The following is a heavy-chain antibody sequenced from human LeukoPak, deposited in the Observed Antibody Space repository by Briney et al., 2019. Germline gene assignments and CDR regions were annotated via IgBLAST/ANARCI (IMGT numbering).Heavy chain of an antibody. CDR3: ARDGDGDYPIDY. CDR1: GFTFSAYQ. J-gene: IGHJ4*02. CDR2: ISDRSIYT. V-gene: IGHV3-11*06. Sequence: NPGGSLRLSCAASGFTFSAYQMTWIRQAPGKGLEWISYISDRSIYTNYADSVKGRFTISRDNAKSSLYLQMNSLRAEDTAVYYCARDGDGDYPIDYWGQGTLVTVSS. D-gene: IGHD4-17*01.